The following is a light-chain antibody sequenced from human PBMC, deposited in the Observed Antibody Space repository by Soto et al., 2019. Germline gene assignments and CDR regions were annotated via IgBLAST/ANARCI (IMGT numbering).Light chain of an antibody. CDR3: QQFSSYPLT. V-gene: IGKV3-20*01. J-gene: IGKJ4*01. CDR2: DAS. Sequence: IVLTQSPGTLSVSPGERATLSCRASQTVRNKYLAWYKQKPGQAPRLLSYDASSRATGIPDRFSGGGSGTEFTLTINRLQPEDFEVYYCQQFSSYPLTFGGGTKVDIK. CDR1: QTVRNKY.